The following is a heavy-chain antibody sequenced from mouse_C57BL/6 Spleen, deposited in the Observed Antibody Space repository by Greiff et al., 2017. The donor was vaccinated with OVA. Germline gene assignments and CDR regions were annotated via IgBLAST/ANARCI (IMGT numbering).Heavy chain of an antibody. V-gene: IGHV1-82*01. D-gene: IGHD1-1*01. CDR1: GYAFSSSW. CDR3: ARWGSSSYGAMDD. Sequence: QVQLQQSGPELVKPGASVKISCKASGYAFSSSWMNWVKQRPGKGLEWIGRIYPGDGDTNYNGKFKGKATLTADKSSSTAYMQLSSLTSEDSAVYFCARWGSSSYGAMDDWGQGTSVTVSS. J-gene: IGHJ4*01. CDR2: IYPGDGDT.